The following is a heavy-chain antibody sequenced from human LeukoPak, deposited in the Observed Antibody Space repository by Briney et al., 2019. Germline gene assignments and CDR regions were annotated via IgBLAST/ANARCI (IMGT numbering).Heavy chain of an antibody. D-gene: IGHD3-22*01. Sequence: ASVKVSCKASGYTFTTYYMHWVRQAPGQGLEWMGLINPSGGSTTYAQKLQGRVTMTRDTSTSTVYMELSSLRSEDTAVYYCARSSDYYDSSGYFDYWGQGTLVTVSS. CDR1: GYTFTTYY. CDR3: ARSSDYYDSSGYFDY. J-gene: IGHJ4*02. V-gene: IGHV1-46*04. CDR2: INPSGGST.